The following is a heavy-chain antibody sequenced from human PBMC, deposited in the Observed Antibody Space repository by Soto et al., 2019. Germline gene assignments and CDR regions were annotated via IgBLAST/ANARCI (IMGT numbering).Heavy chain of an antibody. CDR2: IYYSGST. Sequence: KPSETLSLTCTVSGGSTSSYYWSWIRQPPGKGLEWIGYIYYSGSTNYNPSLKSRVTISVDTSKNQFSLKLSSVTAADTAVYYCARLPTIFGVPGDYYYGMDVWGQGATVTVSS. CDR3: ARLPTIFGVPGDYYYGMDV. J-gene: IGHJ6*02. V-gene: IGHV4-59*01. D-gene: IGHD3-3*01. CDR1: GGSTSSYY.